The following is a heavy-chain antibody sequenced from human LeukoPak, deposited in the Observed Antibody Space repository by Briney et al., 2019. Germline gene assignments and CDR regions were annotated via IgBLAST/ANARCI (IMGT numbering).Heavy chain of an antibody. Sequence: GESLKISCKGSGYSFTSYWIGWVRQMPGKGLEWMGIIYPGDSDTRYSPSFQGQVTISADKSISTAYLQWSSLKASDTAMYYCARTQTGRSWSKPFDYWGQGTLVTVSS. CDR3: ARTQTGRSWSKPFDY. J-gene: IGHJ4*02. CDR1: GYSFTSYW. CDR2: IYPGDSDT. V-gene: IGHV5-51*01. D-gene: IGHD6-13*01.